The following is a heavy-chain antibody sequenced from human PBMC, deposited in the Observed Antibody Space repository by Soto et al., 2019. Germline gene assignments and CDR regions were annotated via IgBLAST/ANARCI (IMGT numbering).Heavy chain of an antibody. D-gene: IGHD5-12*01. CDR1: GGSISSGGSY. CDR3: ARDRAGDIGSSPFFDY. Sequence: SETLSLTCTVSGGSISSGGSYWSWIRQHPGKGLEWIGYIYYSGSTYYNPSLRSRVTMSVDTSKNQFSLNLSSVTAADTAVYYCARDRAGDIGSSPFFDYWGQGTLVTVSS. CDR2: IYYSGST. J-gene: IGHJ4*02. V-gene: IGHV4-31*03.